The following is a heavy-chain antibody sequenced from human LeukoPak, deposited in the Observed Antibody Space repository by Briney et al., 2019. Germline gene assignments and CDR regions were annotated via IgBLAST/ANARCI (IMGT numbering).Heavy chain of an antibody. Sequence: PSETLSLTCTVSGASVSSYYWSWTRKPPGKGLEWIGFSAHTGSSSYNPSLKSRVSISVDKSMNHFSLRLTSVTTAVTAVYYCARYYADVNGYYYYYDYWGQGTLVTVSS. CDR1: GASVSSYY. CDR2: SAHTGSS. V-gene: IGHV4-59*02. CDR3: ARYYADVNGYYYYYDY. J-gene: IGHJ4*02. D-gene: IGHD3-22*01.